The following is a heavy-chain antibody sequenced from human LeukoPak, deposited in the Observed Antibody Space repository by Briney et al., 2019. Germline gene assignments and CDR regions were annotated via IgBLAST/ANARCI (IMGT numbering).Heavy chain of an antibody. Sequence: GGSLRLSCAASGFTFSTYGMHWVRQAPGKGLEWVAFIRYDGSNKYYADSVKGRFTISRDNSKNTLYLQMNSLRAEDTAVYYCAKDHFRVTISGGPSRGVMDYWGQGTLVTVSS. CDR2: IRYDGSNK. CDR3: AKDHFRVTISGGPSRGVMDY. J-gene: IGHJ4*02. CDR1: GFTFSTYG. D-gene: IGHD3-9*01. V-gene: IGHV3-30*02.